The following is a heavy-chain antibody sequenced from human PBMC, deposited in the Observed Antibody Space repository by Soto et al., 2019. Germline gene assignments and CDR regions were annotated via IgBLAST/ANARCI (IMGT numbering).Heavy chain of an antibody. V-gene: IGHV4-31*03. D-gene: IGHD3-10*01. CDR2: ISYSGTT. CDR1: GDSITSGGSY. CDR3: AWERQFGPSSGRFDP. J-gene: IGHJ5*02. Sequence: SETLSLTCSVSGDSITSGGSYWSWVRHRPGKGLEYIGYISYSGTTYYNPSLKSRVTMSLDTSENQFSLRLSFVTAADTAVYYCAWERQFGPSSGRFDPWGQGTQVTVSS.